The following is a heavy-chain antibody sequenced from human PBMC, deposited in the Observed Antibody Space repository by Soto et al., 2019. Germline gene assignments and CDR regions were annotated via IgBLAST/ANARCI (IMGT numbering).Heavy chain of an antibody. CDR1: GGSMSRYY. D-gene: IGHD6-6*01. CDR3: ARDLPSSSTDGSLDP. CDR2: IHYTGST. Sequence: SETLSLTCTVSGGSMSRYYWTWIRQPPGKGLEWIGNIHYTGSTNYNPSLKRRVTILLGTSTSQFSLKVSSVTAADTAVYYCARDLPSSSTDGSLDPWGHGTLVTVSS. J-gene: IGHJ5*02. V-gene: IGHV4-59*01.